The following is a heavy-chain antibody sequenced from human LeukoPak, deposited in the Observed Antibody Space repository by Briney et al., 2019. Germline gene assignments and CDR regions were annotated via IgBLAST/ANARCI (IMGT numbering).Heavy chain of an antibody. J-gene: IGHJ4*02. CDR2: INDNGLNT. CDR3: TIGDGGWYPIDY. V-gene: IGHV3-23*01. CDR1: GFTFNNYG. D-gene: IGHD6-19*01. Sequence: PGGSLRLSCAASGFTFNNYGMSWVRQAPGKGLEWVSTINDNGLNTHYADSVKGRFTISRDDSKNTLHLQMNSLRVDDTALYYCTIGDGGWYPIDYWGQGVLVIVSS.